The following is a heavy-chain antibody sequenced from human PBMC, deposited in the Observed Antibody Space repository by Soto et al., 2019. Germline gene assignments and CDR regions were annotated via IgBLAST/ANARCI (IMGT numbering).Heavy chain of an antibody. CDR2: IWYDGSKK. Sequence: QVQLVESGGGVVQPGGSLGLSCATSGFTFKSFGMHWVRQAPGKGLEWVAVIWYDGSKKYYADSVKGRFTVSRDNAKNMVYLQMDSLRAEDTGVYYCARDRPTFMADPWGQGTLVTVSS. CDR3: ARDRPTFMADP. V-gene: IGHV3-33*01. D-gene: IGHD1-26*01. CDR1: GFTFKSFG. J-gene: IGHJ5*02.